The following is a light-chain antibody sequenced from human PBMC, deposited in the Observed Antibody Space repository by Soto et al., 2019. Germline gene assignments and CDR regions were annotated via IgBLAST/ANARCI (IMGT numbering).Light chain of an antibody. J-gene: IGLJ1*01. CDR2: DVS. V-gene: IGLV2-14*01. CDR3: SSYTSSSTPYV. CDR1: SSDVGRYNY. Sequence: QSALTQPASVSGSPGQSITISCTGTSSDVGRYNYVSWYQQHPGKAPKLLIYDVSNRPSGVSNRFSGSKSGNTASLTISGLQAEDEADYYCSSYTSSSTPYVFGTGTKVNVL.